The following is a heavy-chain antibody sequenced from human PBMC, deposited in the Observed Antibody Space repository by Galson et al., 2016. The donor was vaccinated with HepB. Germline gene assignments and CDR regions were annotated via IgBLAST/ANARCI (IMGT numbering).Heavy chain of an antibody. Sequence: TLSLTCTVSGGSISSSSDYWGWIRQPPGKGLEWIGNIYYSGSTYYNPSLKSRVTMSVDTSKNQFSLKLSSVTAADTAVYYCARDGSAAGTSLDYWGQGTLVTVSS. CDR1: GGSISSSSDY. CDR2: IYYSGST. J-gene: IGHJ4*02. CDR3: ARDGSAAGTSLDY. V-gene: IGHV4-39*07. D-gene: IGHD6-13*01.